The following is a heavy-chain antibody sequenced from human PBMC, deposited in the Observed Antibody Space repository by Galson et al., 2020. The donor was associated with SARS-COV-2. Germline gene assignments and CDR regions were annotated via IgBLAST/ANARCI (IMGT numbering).Heavy chain of an antibody. CDR3: ARGETTVPAAITTIGWFDP. D-gene: IGHD2-2*01. Sequence: KIGESLKIPCKGSGYSFTSYWIGWVRQMPGKGLEWMGIIYPGDSDTRYSPSFQGQVTISADKSISTAYLQWSSLKASDTAMYYCARGETTVPAAITTIGWFDPWGQGTLVTVSS. V-gene: IGHV5-51*01. CDR2: IYPGDSDT. CDR1: GYSFTSYW. J-gene: IGHJ5*02.